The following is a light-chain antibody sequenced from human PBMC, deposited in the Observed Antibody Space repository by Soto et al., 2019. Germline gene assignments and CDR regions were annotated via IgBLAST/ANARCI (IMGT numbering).Light chain of an antibody. J-gene: IGKJ5*01. Sequence: DIQMTQSPSSLSASVGDRVTITCRASQGINNSLAWYQQKPGKPPTLLIHGASTLQARVPSRFSGSGSGTDFTLTITSLQPEDVATYYCQKYLSAPVTFGQGTRLEIK. V-gene: IGKV1-27*01. CDR1: QGINNS. CDR2: GAS. CDR3: QKYLSAPVT.